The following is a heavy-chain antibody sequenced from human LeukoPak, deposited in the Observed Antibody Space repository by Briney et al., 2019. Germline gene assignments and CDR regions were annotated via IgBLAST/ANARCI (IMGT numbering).Heavy chain of an antibody. Sequence: GSLRLSCAASGFTVSSNYMSWVRQAPGKGLEWIGSIYYSGSTYYNPSLKSRVTISVDTSKNQFSLKLSSVTAADTAVYYCARGFRGRFSVWDAFQIWGQGTMVTVSS. J-gene: IGHJ3*02. D-gene: IGHD3-10*01. CDR2: IYYSGST. CDR1: GFTVSSNY. V-gene: IGHV4-59*05. CDR3: ARGFRGRFSVWDAFQI.